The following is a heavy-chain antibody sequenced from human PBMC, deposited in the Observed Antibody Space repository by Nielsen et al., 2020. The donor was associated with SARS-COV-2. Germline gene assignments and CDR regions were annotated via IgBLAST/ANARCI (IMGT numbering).Heavy chain of an antibody. Sequence: WVRQAPGQGLEWMGRINPNSGGTNYAQKFQGRVTMTRDTSISTAYMELSSLRSEDTAVYYCAREDTAMVTRVVSYYYYGMDVWGQGTTVTVSS. CDR3: AREDTAMVTRVVSYYYYGMDV. V-gene: IGHV1-2*06. CDR2: INPNSGGT. J-gene: IGHJ6*02. D-gene: IGHD5-18*01.